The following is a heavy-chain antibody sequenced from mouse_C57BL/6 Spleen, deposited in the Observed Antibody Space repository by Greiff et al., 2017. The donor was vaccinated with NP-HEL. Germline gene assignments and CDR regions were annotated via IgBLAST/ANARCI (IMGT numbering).Heavy chain of an antibody. V-gene: IGHV5-6*01. J-gene: IGHJ4*01. Sequence: EVQLVESGGDLVKPGGSLKLSCAASGFTFSSYGMSWVRQTPDKRLEWVATISSGGSYTYYPDSVKGRFTLSRDTAKNTLYLQMSSLKSEDTAMYYCAVEYDRGGSAMDYWGQGTSVTVSS. D-gene: IGHD2-4*01. CDR3: AVEYDRGGSAMDY. CDR1: GFTFSSYG. CDR2: ISSGGSYT.